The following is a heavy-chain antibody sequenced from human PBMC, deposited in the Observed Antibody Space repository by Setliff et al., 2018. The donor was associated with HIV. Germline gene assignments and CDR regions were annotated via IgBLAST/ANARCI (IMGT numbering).Heavy chain of an antibody. V-gene: IGHV4-59*11. CDR3: ARSPEWGAGGIDY. Sequence: SETLSLTCTVPGGSINDQYFSWIRQPPGKGLEWIGSIDYSESTNFNPSLKSRVTMSIDTPQNQFSLTLTSVTAADTAVYYCARSPEWGAGGIDYWGQGTLVTVSS. J-gene: IGHJ4*02. CDR2: IDYSEST. D-gene: IGHD1-26*01. CDR1: GGSINDQY.